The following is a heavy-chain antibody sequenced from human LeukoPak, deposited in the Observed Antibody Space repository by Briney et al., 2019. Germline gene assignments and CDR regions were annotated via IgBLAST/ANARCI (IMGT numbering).Heavy chain of an antibody. CDR1: GFTFSIYG. CDR3: AREDTALVIAY. J-gene: IGHJ4*02. CDR2: MWYDGSNK. D-gene: IGHD5-18*01. Sequence: PGGSLRLSCAASGFTFSIYGMHWVRQAPGKGLEWVAIMWYDGSNKYYTDSVKGRFTISRDNSKNTLYLQMSSLRVEDTAVYYCAREDTALVIAYWGQGTLVTVSS. V-gene: IGHV3-33*08.